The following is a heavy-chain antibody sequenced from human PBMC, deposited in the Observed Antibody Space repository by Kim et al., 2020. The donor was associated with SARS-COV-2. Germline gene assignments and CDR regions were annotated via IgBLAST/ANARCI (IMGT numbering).Heavy chain of an antibody. V-gene: IGHV3-7*03. D-gene: IGHD6-13*01. CDR3: VRGPPGAAAGRLDS. CDR1: GFTFSNYW. CDR2: IKQDGSEL. J-gene: IGHJ4*02. Sequence: VGSLRLSCAASGFTFSNYWMNWVRQAPGKGLEWVANIKQDGSELYYVDSVRGRFTISRDNAQNSLSLQMSSLRADDTAVYYCVRGPPGAAAGRLDSWGQG.